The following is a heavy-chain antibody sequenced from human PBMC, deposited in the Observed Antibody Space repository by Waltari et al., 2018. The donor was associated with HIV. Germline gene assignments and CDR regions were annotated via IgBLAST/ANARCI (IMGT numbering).Heavy chain of an antibody. V-gene: IGHV4-39*01. CDR1: GVPLTSKNYY. Sequence: QLQESGPALVKPSETLSLSCSVSGVPLTSKNYYWGWVRQSPGKRLDWIASVYYGGKTYNNPSLKRRRSLSLDTAKNRLSLNVTSVTAADTAVYYCARHSGPYVHFFELWGRGTLVTVTS. CDR2: VYYGGKT. D-gene: IGHD3-16*01. J-gene: IGHJ2*01. CDR3: ARHSGPYVHFFEL.